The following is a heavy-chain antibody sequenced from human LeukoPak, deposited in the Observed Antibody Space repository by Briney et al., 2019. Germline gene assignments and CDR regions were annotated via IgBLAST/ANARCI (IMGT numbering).Heavy chain of an antibody. CDR3: ARGPRKGWFDP. CDR2: INHSGST. V-gene: IGHV4-34*01. D-gene: IGHD6-6*01. CDR1: GGSFSGYY. Sequence: SETLSRTCAVYGGSFSGYYWSWIRQPPGKGLEWIGEINHSGSTNYNPSLKSRVTISVDTSKNQFSLKLSSVTAADTAVYYCARGPRKGWFDPWGQGTLVTVSS. J-gene: IGHJ5*02.